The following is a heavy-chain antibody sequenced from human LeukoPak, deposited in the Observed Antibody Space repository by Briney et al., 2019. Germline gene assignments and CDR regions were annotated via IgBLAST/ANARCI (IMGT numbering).Heavy chain of an antibody. D-gene: IGHD4-23*01. Sequence: PGGSLRLSCAASGFTFSNYAMHWVRQAPGKGLEWASAISGSGDKTYYADSVKGRFTISRDNAKNSLYLQMNSLRAEDTAVYYCAVPTPNSEGWGQGTLVTVSS. CDR3: AVPTPNSEG. J-gene: IGHJ4*02. CDR1: GFTFSNYA. V-gene: IGHV3-23*01. CDR2: ISGSGDKT.